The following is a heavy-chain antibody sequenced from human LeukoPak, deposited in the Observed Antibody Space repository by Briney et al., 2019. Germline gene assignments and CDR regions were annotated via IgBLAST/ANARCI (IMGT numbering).Heavy chain of an antibody. D-gene: IGHD1-1*01. CDR2: IIPIFGTA. V-gene: IGHV1-69*06. J-gene: IGHJ3*02. Sequence: ASVKVSCKASGGTFSSYAISWVRQAPGQGLEWMGGIIPIFGTANYAQKFQGRVTITADKSTSTAYMELSSLRSEDTAVYHCARALNHYNFDAFDIWGQGTMVTVSS. CDR3: ARALNHYNFDAFDI. CDR1: GGTFSSYA.